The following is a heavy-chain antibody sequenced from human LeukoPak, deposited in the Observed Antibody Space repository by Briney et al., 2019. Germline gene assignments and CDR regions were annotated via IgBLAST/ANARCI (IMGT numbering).Heavy chain of an antibody. Sequence: SETLSLTCTVSGGSISNYWSWIRQPPEKGLEWIGYIYYTGTTNYNPSLKSRVTISVDTSKNQFSLKLSSVTAADTAVYYCARGGWRLDYWGQGTLVTVSS. CDR2: IYYTGTT. D-gene: IGHD2-15*01. V-gene: IGHV4-59*01. J-gene: IGHJ4*02. CDR3: ARGGWRLDY. CDR1: GGSISNY.